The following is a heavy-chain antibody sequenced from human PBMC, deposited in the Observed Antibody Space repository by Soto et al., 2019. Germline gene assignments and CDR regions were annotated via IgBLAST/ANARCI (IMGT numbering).Heavy chain of an antibody. Sequence: EVQLEESGGALVQPGRSLRVSCAASGFSFDDYAMYWVRQVLGKGLEWVSSISWNSGNIDYADSVKGRFTTSRDNAKNSLYLQMNSLRPEDTALYYCVRSKGGYSYGTPFDYWGQGTLVTVSS. D-gene: IGHD5-18*01. CDR3: VRSKGGYSYGTPFDY. CDR2: ISWNSGNI. V-gene: IGHV3-9*01. J-gene: IGHJ4*02. CDR1: GFSFDDYA.